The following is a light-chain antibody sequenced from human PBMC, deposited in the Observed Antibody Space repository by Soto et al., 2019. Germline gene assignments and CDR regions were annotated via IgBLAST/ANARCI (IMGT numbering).Light chain of an antibody. J-gene: IGKJ1*01. V-gene: IGKV1-39*01. CDR3: QQSYSTLTWT. CDR1: QSISSY. CDR2: AAS. Sequence: DIQMTQSPSSLSASVGDRVTITCRASQSISSYLNWYQQKPGNAPKLLIYAASSLQSGVPSRFSGSGSGTDFPLTISSLQPEDFATYYCQQSYSTLTWTFGQGTKVDIK.